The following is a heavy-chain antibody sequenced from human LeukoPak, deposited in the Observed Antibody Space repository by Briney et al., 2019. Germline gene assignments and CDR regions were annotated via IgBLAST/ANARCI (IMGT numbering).Heavy chain of an antibody. J-gene: IGHJ4*02. D-gene: IGHD3-10*01. Sequence: SQTLSLTCAISGDSVSSNSAAWNWFRQSPSRGLEWLGRTYYNSKWYNDYAVSVKSRIAINPDTSKNQFSLQLNSVTPEDTAVYFFARRRYYGYVGYFDYWGQGTLVTVSS. V-gene: IGHV6-1*01. CDR2: TYYNSKWYN. CDR3: ARRRYYGYVGYFDY. CDR1: GDSVSSNSAA.